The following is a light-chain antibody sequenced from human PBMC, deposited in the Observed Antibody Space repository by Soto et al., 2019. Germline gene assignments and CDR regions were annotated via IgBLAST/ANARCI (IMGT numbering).Light chain of an antibody. V-gene: IGLV2-8*01. CDR2: EVT. CDR1: SSDVGGYKY. Sequence: QSVLTQPPSASGSPGQSVTISCTGTSSDVGGYKYVSWYQQHPGKAPKLMIYEVTKRPSGVPDRFSGSKSGNAASLTVSRLQAEDEADYYCSSYAGSNNLYVFGTGTKVTVL. CDR3: SSYAGSNNLYV. J-gene: IGLJ1*01.